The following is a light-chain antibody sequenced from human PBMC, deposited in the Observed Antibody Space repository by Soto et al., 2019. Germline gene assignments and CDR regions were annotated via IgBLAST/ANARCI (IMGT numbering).Light chain of an antibody. J-gene: IGKJ1*01. CDR2: TAS. CDR1: QSISNY. V-gene: IGKV1-39*01. Sequence: DIQMTQSPSSLSASVGDRVTITCRASQSISNYLNWYQQKPGKAPKLLIYTASSLQSGVPLRFSGSGYGTDFTLTISSLQPEDFATYSCQQHYSTPLTFGQGTKVEI. CDR3: QQHYSTPLT.